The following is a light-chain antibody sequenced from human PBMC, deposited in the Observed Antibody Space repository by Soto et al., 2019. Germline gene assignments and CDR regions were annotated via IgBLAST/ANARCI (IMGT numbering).Light chain of an antibody. CDR3: SSYTSSATYV. CDR2: DVS. Sequence: QSVLTQPASVSGSPAQASTISCTGTSSDIGAYNYVSWYQQHPGKAPKLMIYDVSNRPSGLSNRFSGSKSGNTASLTISGLQAEDEAAYYCSSYTSSATYVFGSGTKDTVL. V-gene: IGLV2-14*01. J-gene: IGLJ1*01. CDR1: SSDIGAYNY.